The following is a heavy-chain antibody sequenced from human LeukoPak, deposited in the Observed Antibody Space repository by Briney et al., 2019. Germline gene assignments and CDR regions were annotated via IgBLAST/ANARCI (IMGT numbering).Heavy chain of an antibody. CDR1: GYTFTGYY. D-gene: IGHD2-2*03. J-gene: IGHJ6*02. CDR3: ARAAGTAGYCSSTSCYRYYYGMDV. V-gene: IGHV1-2*02. CDR2: INPNSGGT. Sequence: ASVKVSCKASGYTFTGYYMHWVRQAPGQGLERMGWINPNSGGTNYAQKFQGRVTMTRDTSISTAYMELSRLRSDDTAVYYCARAAGTAGYCSSTSCYRYYYGMDVWGQGTTVTVSS.